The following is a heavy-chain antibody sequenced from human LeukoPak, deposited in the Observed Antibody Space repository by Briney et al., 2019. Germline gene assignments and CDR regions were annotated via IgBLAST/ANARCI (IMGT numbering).Heavy chain of an antibody. CDR3: AGEWLGLRLGEPFFDY. CDR1: GYSISSGYY. D-gene: IGHD3-16*01. V-gene: IGHV4-38-2*02. CDR2: IYHSGST. J-gene: IGHJ4*02. Sequence: SETLSLTCTVSGYSISSGYYWGWIRQPPGKGLEWIGSIYHSGSTYYNPSLKSRVTISVDTSKNQFSLKLSSVTAADTAVYYCAGEWLGLRLGEPFFDYWGQGTLVTVSS.